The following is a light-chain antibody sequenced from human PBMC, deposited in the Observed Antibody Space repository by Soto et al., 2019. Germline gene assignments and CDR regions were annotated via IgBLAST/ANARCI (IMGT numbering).Light chain of an antibody. J-gene: IGLJ2*01. V-gene: IGLV3-21*04. CDR3: QVWDSSSDRV. Sequence: SYELTQPPSVSVAPGKTAMITCGGNNIGSKRVHWYQQKQGQAPVLVIYYDSDRPSGIPERFSGSNSGNTASLTISRVEAWDEADYYGQVWDSSSDRVFGGGTKLTVL. CDR1: NIGSKR. CDR2: YDS.